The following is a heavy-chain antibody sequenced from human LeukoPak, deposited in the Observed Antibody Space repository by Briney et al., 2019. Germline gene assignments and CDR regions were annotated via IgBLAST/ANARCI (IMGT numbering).Heavy chain of an antibody. J-gene: IGHJ4*02. CDR3: ARGQNVLLWFGRSPYFDY. CDR1: GGSIRSSYYY. Sequence: SETLSLTCTVSGGSIRSSYYYWGWIRQPPGKGLEWIGSIYDSGSTYYNPSLKSRVTISVDTSKNQFSLKLSSVTAADTAVYYCARGQNVLLWFGRSPYFDYWGQGTLATVSS. CDR2: IYDSGST. V-gene: IGHV4-39*01. D-gene: IGHD3-10*01.